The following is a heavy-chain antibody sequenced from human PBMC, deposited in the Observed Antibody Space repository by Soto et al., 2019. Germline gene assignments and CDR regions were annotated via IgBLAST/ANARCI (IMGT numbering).Heavy chain of an antibody. J-gene: IGHJ3*02. CDR2: IIPIFGTA. D-gene: IGHD2-2*03. Sequence: ASVTVSCKASGGTFSSYAISWVRQAPGQGLEWMGGIIPIFGTANYAQKFQGRVTITADNSTSTAHMELSSLRSEDTAVYYCASGYCSSTSCYGNAFDIWGQGTMVPVSS. V-gene: IGHV1-69*06. CDR3: ASGYCSSTSCYGNAFDI. CDR1: GGTFSSYA.